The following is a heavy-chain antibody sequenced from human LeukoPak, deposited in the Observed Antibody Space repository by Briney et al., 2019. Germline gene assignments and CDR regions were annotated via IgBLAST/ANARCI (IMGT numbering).Heavy chain of an antibody. D-gene: IGHD5-18*01. Sequence: ASVKVSCKCSGYSFTSYGINWVRQAPGQGREWMGWISTDNGNTDYAQNLQGRVTMTTDISTSTAYMEVRSLRSDDTAVYYCARAYSYGYGPLDYWGQGTLVTVSS. CDR3: ARAYSYGYGPLDY. V-gene: IGHV1-18*04. CDR1: GYSFTSYG. J-gene: IGHJ4*02. CDR2: ISTDNGNT.